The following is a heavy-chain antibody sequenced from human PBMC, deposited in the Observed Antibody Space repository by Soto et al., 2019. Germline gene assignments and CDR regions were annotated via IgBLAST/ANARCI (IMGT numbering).Heavy chain of an antibody. V-gene: IGHV3-30-3*01. CDR3: ARSLRDSSGWPEYYYYGMDV. D-gene: IGHD6-19*01. J-gene: IGHJ6*02. Sequence: GGSLRLSCAASGFTFSSYAMHWVRQAPGKGLEWVAVISYDGSNKYYADSVKGRFTISRDNSKNTLYLQMNSLRAEDTAVYYCARSLRDSSGWPEYYYYGMDVWGQGTTVTVSS. CDR2: ISYDGSNK. CDR1: GFTFSSYA.